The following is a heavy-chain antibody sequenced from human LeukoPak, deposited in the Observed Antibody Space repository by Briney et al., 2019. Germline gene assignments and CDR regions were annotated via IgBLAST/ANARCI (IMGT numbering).Heavy chain of an antibody. CDR3: AREGDYHFDY. V-gene: IGHV3-30-3*01. Sequence: GRSLRLSCAASGFTFSIYAMHWVRQAPGKGLEWVAVISYDGSNKYYADSVKGRFTISRDNSKNTLYLQMNSLRAEDTAVYYCAREGDYHFDYWGQGTLVTVSS. J-gene: IGHJ4*02. CDR2: ISYDGSNK. D-gene: IGHD4-17*01. CDR1: GFTFSIYA.